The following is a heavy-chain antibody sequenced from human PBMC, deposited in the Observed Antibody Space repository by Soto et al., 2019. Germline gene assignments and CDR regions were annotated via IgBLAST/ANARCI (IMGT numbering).Heavy chain of an antibody. V-gene: IGHV3-7*01. CDR1: GFTFRGSW. CDR3: GRDSSVGAFGI. CDR2: IKRDGSET. D-gene: IGHD6-6*01. J-gene: IGHJ3*02. Sequence: WVSLRLSWVASGFTFRGSWMSWVRQAPGKGLEWVSYIKRDGSETYYVDSVRGRFTISRDDAKNSLFLQMNSLRAEDTSLYYCGRDSSVGAFGIWGQGTMVTVSS.